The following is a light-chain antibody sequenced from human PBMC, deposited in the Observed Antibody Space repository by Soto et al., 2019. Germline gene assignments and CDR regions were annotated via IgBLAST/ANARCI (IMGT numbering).Light chain of an antibody. CDR1: SSDVGGCNY. V-gene: IGLV2-14*01. Sequence: QSALTQPASVSGSPGQSITISCTGSSSDVGGCNYVSWYQQHPGKAPKVMIYEVNNRPSGVSNRFSGSKSDNTASLTISGLQAEDEADYYCSSYTTRNTWVFGGGTKLTVL. CDR3: SSYTTRNTWV. J-gene: IGLJ3*02. CDR2: EVN.